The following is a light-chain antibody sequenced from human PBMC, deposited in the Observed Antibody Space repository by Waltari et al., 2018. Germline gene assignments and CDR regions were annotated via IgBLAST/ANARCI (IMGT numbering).Light chain of an antibody. Sequence: LHFFNHQFDLAWYQQKPGQSPNLLFHLASTRESVVPDRFSGSGSGREFTLTISSLQAEDVAVYYCQQYYSIPYTFGQGTRLEIK. CDR3: QQYYSIPYT. J-gene: IGKJ2*01. CDR2: LAS. CDR1: LHFFNHQFD. V-gene: IGKV4-1*01.